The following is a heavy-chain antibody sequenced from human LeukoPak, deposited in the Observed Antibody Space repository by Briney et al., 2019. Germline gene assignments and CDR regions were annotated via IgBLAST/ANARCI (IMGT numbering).Heavy chain of an antibody. CDR3: ARDIQLST. V-gene: IGHV3-23*01. CDR2: ISYDGNNA. Sequence: GGSLRLSSVASGFTCRGSAMSWVRQAPGKGLDWVSLISYDGNNAYYADFVRGRFTTSKDNSKDTLYLEMNGLRAEDTAIYYCARDIQLSTWGLGTMVTVSS. CDR1: GFTCRGSA. D-gene: IGHD5-24*01. J-gene: IGHJ3*01.